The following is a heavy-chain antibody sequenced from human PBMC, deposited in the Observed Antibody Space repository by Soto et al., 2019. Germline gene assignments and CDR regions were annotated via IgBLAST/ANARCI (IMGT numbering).Heavy chain of an antibody. V-gene: IGHV3-21*01. D-gene: IGHD3-3*01. CDR2: ISSSIGSI. CDR1: GFTFSSYS. J-gene: IGHJ6*02. Sequence: GGSLRLSCAASGFTFSSYSMNWVRQAPGKGLEWVSSISSSIGSIYYADSVKGRFTISRDNAKNSLYLQMNSLRAEDTAVYYCERDASTTFDRDSLSGQATTVTVSX. CDR3: ERDASTTFDRDSL.